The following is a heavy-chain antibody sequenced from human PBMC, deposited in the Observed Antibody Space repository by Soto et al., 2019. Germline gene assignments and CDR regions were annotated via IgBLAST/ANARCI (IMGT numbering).Heavy chain of an antibody. J-gene: IGHJ4*02. CDR2: INAGNGNT. CDR1: GYTFTNYA. CDR3: ARGERYYYDTSGYFGFDY. V-gene: IGHV1-3*01. D-gene: IGHD3-22*01. Sequence: ASVKVSCKASGYTFTNYAIHWVRQAPGQRLEWMGWINAGNGNTKYSQKFQGRVTITRDTSASTAYMELSSLRSEDTAVYYCARGERYYYDTSGYFGFDYWGQGTLVSVSS.